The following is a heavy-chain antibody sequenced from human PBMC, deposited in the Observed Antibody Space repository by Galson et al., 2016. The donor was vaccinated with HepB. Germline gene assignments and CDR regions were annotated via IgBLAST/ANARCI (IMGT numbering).Heavy chain of an antibody. D-gene: IGHD4-17*01. CDR2: ISSDGSLR. J-gene: IGHJ4*02. CDR1: GFTFSSYW. Sequence: SLRLSCAASGFTFSSYWMHWVRQAPGKGLVWVSRISSDGSLRNYADSVKGRFTISRDNAKNTLYLQMNSLRAEDTAVYFRARGADIYGDFPHFDYWGQGTVVTVSS. CDR3: ARGADIYGDFPHFDY. V-gene: IGHV3-74*01.